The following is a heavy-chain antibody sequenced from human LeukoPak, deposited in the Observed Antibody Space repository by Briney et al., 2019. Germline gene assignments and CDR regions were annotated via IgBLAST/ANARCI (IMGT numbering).Heavy chain of an antibody. CDR2: IYHSGST. CDR3: ASHNYYDSSGYIYRNWFDP. V-gene: IGHV4-39*01. D-gene: IGHD3-22*01. Sequence: SETLSLTCTVSGASITSSGYYWGWIRQPPGKGLEWIGTIYHSGSTYYNPSLKSRVTISVDTSKNQFSLKLSSVTAADTAVYYCASHNYYDSSGYIYRNWFDPWGQGTLVTVSS. J-gene: IGHJ5*02. CDR1: GASITSSGYY.